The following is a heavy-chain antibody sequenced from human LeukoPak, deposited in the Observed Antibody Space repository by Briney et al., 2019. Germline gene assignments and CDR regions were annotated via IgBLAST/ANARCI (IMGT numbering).Heavy chain of an antibody. CDR2: INHSGST. D-gene: IGHD3-10*01. CDR1: GGSFSGYY. CDR3: ARAHLGGGPNWFDP. Sequence: SETLSLTCAVYGGSFSGYYWSWIRQPPGKGLEWIGEINHSGSTNYNPSLKSRVTISVDTSKNQFSLKLSSVTAADTAVYYCARAHLGGGPNWFDPWGQGTLVTVSS. V-gene: IGHV4-34*01. J-gene: IGHJ5*02.